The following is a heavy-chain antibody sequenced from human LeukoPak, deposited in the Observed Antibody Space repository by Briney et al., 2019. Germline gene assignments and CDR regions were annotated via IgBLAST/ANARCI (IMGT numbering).Heavy chain of an antibody. CDR1: GFTFDDYA. CDR2: ISWNSGSI. V-gene: IGHV3-9*01. D-gene: IGHD3-22*01. Sequence: SLRLSCAASGFTFDDYAMHWVRQAPGKGLEWVSGISWNSGSIGYADSVKGRFTISRDNAKNSLYLQMNSLRAEDTAVYYCARCRLDDSSEIWGQGTMVTVSS. CDR3: ARCRLDDSSEI. J-gene: IGHJ3*02.